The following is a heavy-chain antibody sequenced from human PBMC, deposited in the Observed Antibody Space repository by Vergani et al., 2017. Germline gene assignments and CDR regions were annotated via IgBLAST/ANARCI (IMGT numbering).Heavy chain of an antibody. J-gene: IGHJ4*02. V-gene: IGHV3-30-3*01. D-gene: IGHD2-2*02. Sequence: QVQLVESGGGVVQPGTSLRLSCVVSGFALNRHALYWVRQAPGKGLEWVVGISFDGTNEYYHYLVKGRFTIHRDIAKNTLYLQVRSLRLEDTGVYHCVRDRVLCAGGRCYTEAWDYWGQGTPVTVSS. CDR1: GFALNRHA. CDR3: VRDRVLCAGGRCYTEAWDY. CDR2: ISFDGTNE.